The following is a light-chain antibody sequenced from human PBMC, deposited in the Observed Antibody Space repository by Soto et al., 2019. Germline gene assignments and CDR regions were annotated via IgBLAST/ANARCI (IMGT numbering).Light chain of an antibody. Sequence: LHMTRCPSTMCESEVYRATIIVVASQTISSWLAWYQQKPGKAPKLLIYKASTLKSGVPSRFSGSGSGTEFTLTISSLQPDDFATYYCQHYKSYSETFGQGTKVDIK. CDR2: KAS. CDR1: QTISSW. J-gene: IGKJ1*01. CDR3: QHYKSYSET. V-gene: IGKV1-5*03.